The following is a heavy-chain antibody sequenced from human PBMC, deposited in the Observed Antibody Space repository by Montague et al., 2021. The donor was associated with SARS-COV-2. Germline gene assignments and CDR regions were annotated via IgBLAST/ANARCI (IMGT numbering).Heavy chain of an antibody. V-gene: IGHV4-34*01. J-gene: IGHJ3*01. D-gene: IGHD3-9*01. CDR2: VNHSGTT. CDR1: RGSVKSYY. CDR3: ARGRPVQGSIRHFESVLSGVLDL. Sequence: SETLSLTCTVYRGSVKSYYWTWIRQAQGMGLALIGEVNHSGTTSYNPSPNSRVTMSIDAATRQFSLWLNSVSAADTAVSFCARGRPVQGSIRHFESVLSGVLDLWAPGSMVTVS.